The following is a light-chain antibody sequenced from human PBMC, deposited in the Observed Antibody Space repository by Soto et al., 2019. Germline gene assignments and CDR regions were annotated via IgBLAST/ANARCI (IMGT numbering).Light chain of an antibody. J-gene: IGLJ3*02. CDR2: SDN. Sequence: QSVLTQPPSASGTPGQRVTISCSGSSSNIGSNTGNWYQQLPGTAPQLLVYSDNQRPSGVPDRISGSKSGTSAPLAISGLQSEDEADYYCAAWDDSLNGWVFGGGTKLTVL. CDR3: AAWDDSLNGWV. CDR1: SSNIGSNT. V-gene: IGLV1-44*01.